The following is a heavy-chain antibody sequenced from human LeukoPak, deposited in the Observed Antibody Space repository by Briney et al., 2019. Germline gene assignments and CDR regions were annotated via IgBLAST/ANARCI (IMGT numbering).Heavy chain of an antibody. CDR3: VREASTSYYDSSGYYRQTETFDV. Sequence: SETLSPTCTVSGGSVSSNTYYWNWIRKSPGKGLEWVGFVYYNGRTEYNPSPKSRVTISIDTSKNQVSLKLRSVTAADTAMYFCVREASTSYYDSSGYYRQTETFDVWGQGTMVTVSS. J-gene: IGHJ3*01. D-gene: IGHD3-22*01. CDR1: GGSVSSNTYY. V-gene: IGHV4-61*01. CDR2: VYYNGRT.